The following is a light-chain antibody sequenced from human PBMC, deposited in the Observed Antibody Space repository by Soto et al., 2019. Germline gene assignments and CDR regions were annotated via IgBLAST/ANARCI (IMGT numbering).Light chain of an antibody. J-gene: IGLJ2*01. CDR1: SSNIGSNT. Sequence: QPVLTQPPSASGTPGQRVTISCSGSSSNIGSNTVNWYQQLPGTAPKLLIYSNNQRPSGVPDRFSGSKSGTSASLAISGLQSEDEADYYCAAWDDRMNGPVFGGGNKLNVL. V-gene: IGLV1-44*01. CDR3: AAWDDRMNGPV. CDR2: SNN.